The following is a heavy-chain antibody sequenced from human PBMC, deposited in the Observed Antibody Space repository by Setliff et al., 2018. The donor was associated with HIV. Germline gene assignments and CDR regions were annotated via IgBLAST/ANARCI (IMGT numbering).Heavy chain of an antibody. D-gene: IGHD2-15*01. CDR3: ARAKGSGTYVFDI. CDR1: GFSVSSSY. V-gene: IGHV3-53*01. J-gene: IGHJ3*02. Sequence: GGSLRLSCAATGFSVSSSYLSWVRQAPGKGLEWVSITYSDDSPYYTDSVKGRFTISRDNSKDTLYLQMNSLRAEATAVYYCARAKGSGTYVFDIWGQGTMVTVSS. CDR2: TYSDDSP.